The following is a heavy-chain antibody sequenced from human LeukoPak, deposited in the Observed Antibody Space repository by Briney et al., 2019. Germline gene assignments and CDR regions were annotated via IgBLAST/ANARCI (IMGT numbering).Heavy chain of an antibody. CDR2: IYHSGST. V-gene: IGHV4-38-2*02. Sequence: PSETLSLTCTVSGYSISSGHYWGWIRQPPGKGLEWIGSIYHSGSTNYNPSLKSRVTISVDKSKNQFSLKLSSVTAADTAVYYCARVLRGGLEYFDYWGQGTLVTVSS. CDR1: GYSISSGHY. J-gene: IGHJ4*02. D-gene: IGHD2/OR15-2a*01. CDR3: ARVLRGGLEYFDY.